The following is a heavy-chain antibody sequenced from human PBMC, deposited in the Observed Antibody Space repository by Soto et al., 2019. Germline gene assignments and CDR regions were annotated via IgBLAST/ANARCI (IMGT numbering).Heavy chain of an antibody. CDR1: GFTFSNYA. CDR3: ARDLLDIVLGPATIGSYRDLLAD. V-gene: IGHV3-30-3*01. J-gene: IGHJ4*02. CDR2: ISYDGSNK. D-gene: IGHD2-2*02. Sequence: GGSLRLSCAASGFTFSNYAMHWVRQAPGKGLEWVALISYDGSNKYYADSVKGRFTISRDNSKNTLYLQMNSLRAEDTAVYYCARDLLDIVLGPATIGSYRDLLADWGQGT.